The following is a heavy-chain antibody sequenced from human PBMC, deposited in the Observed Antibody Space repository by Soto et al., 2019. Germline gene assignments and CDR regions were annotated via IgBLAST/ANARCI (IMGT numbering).Heavy chain of an antibody. CDR2: INSDGSST. CDR3: AARSLTGYALGY. Sequence: GSLRLSCAASGFTFSSYWMHWVRQAPGKGLVWVSRINSDGSSTSYADSVKGRFTISRDNAKNTLYLQMNSLRAEDTAVYYCAARSLTGYALGYWGQGTLVTVSS. V-gene: IGHV3-74*01. J-gene: IGHJ4*02. D-gene: IGHD3-9*01. CDR1: GFTFSSYW.